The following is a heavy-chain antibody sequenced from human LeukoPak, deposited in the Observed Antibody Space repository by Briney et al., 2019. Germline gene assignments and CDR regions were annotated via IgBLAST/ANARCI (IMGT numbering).Heavy chain of an antibody. CDR1: GFTFSSYG. CDR3: ARDGPARWLQSRNFDY. D-gene: IGHD5-24*01. J-gene: IGHJ4*02. CDR2: SSSSRSYM. Sequence: PGGSLRLSCAASGFTFSSYGMNWVRQAPGKGLEWVSSSSSSRSYMFYADSVKGRFTISRDNANNSLYLQMNSLRAEDTAVYYCARDGPARWLQSRNFDYWGQGTLVTVSS. V-gene: IGHV3-21*01.